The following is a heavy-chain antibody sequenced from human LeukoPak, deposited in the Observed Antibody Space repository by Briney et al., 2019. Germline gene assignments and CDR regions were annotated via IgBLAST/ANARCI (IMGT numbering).Heavy chain of an antibody. V-gene: IGHV1-2*02. CDR1: GYTFTRYY. D-gene: IGHD6-19*01. CDR3: ARDYNGVQWLVELIDY. Sequence: ASVTVSCKASGYTFTRYYLHWVRQAPGQGREWMGWINLYSGGTNYAQKYQGRVTMTRDTTISTAYMELSRLRSGDAAVYYCARDYNGVQWLVELIDYWGQGTLVTVSS. J-gene: IGHJ4*02. CDR2: INLYSGGT.